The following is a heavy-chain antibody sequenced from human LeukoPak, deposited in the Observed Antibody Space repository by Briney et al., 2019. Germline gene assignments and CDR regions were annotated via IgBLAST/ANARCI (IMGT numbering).Heavy chain of an antibody. CDR1: GFSFSTYG. CDR3: VKAAFYASGTYYDS. D-gene: IGHD3-10*01. CDR2: VGGSAGGT. V-gene: IGHV3-23*01. J-gene: IGHJ5*02. Sequence: GGSLRLSCAASGFSFSTYGMSWVRQAPGKGLEWVSGVGGSAGGTYYADSVKGRFTISRDNSKNTLSLQMNSLGAEDTAVYYCVKAAFYASGTYYDSWGQGTLVTVSS.